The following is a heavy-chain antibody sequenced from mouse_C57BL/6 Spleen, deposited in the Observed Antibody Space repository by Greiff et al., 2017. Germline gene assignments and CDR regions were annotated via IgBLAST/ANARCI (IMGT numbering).Heavy chain of an antibody. CDR2: IYPGDGVT. J-gene: IGHJ2*01. CDR3: ARKGDGNYFDY. D-gene: IGHD3-3*01. CDR1: GYAFSSSW. V-gene: IGHV1-82*01. Sequence: VQLQQPGPELVKPGASVKISCKASGYAFSSSWMNWVKQRPGKGLEWIGRIYPGDGVTNYNGKFKGKATLTADKSSSTAYMQLSSLTSEDSAVYFGARKGDGNYFDYWGQGTTLTVSS.